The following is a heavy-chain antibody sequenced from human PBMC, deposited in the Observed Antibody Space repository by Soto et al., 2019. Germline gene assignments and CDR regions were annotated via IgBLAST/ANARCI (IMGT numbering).Heavy chain of an antibody. CDR1: GFTFSSSA. J-gene: IGHJ4*02. CDR3: AKEGKYCSGGSCYFGV. Sequence: EVQLLESGGGLVQPGGSLRLSCAASGFTFSSSAMSWVRQAPGKGLEWVSLISASGGSTYNADSVKGRFTISRDNSKNTLYLQMNSLRAEDTAVYYCAKEGKYCSGGSCYFGVWGQGTLVTVSS. V-gene: IGHV3-23*01. CDR2: ISASGGST. D-gene: IGHD2-15*01.